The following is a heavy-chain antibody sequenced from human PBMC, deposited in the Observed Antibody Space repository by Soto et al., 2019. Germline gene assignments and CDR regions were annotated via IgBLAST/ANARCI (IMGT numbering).Heavy chain of an antibody. CDR3: ARDGGVLVPAAKTNYYYYGMDV. CDR2: ISYDGSNK. CDR1: GFTFSSYA. V-gene: IGHV3-30-3*01. D-gene: IGHD2-2*01. J-gene: IGHJ6*02. Sequence: QVQLVESGGGVVQPGRSLRLSCAASGFTFSSYAMHWVRQAPGKGLEWVAVISYDGSNKYYADSVKGRFTISRDNSKNTLYLQMNSLRAEDTAVYYCARDGGVLVPAAKTNYYYYGMDVWGQGTTVTVSS.